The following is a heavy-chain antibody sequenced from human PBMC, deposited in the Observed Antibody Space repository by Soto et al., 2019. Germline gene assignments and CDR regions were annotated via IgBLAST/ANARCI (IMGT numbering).Heavy chain of an antibody. J-gene: IGHJ5*02. CDR1: GGSFSGFY. V-gene: IGHV4-34*01. CDR3: ARVIRGRSSTCFVP. CDR2: INHSGST. D-gene: IGHD6-13*01. Sequence: QVQLQQWGAGLLKPSETLSLTCAVYGGSFSGFYWTWIRQPPGKGLEWIGEINHSGSTNYNPSLKSRVTISVDTSKNQFFLKLSSVTAADMAVYYCARVIRGRSSTCFVPWGQGTLVTVSS.